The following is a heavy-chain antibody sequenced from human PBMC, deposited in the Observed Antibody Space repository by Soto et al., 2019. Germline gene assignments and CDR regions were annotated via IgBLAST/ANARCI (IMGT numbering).Heavy chain of an antibody. CDR2: IYSSGST. V-gene: IGHV4-31*03. CDR1: GGSISSGGYY. Sequence: QVQLQESGPGLVKPSQTLSLTCTVSGGSISSGGYYWSWIRQHPGKGLEWIGYIYSSGSTYYNPSLKSRVTISVDTSKNQFSLKLSSVTASDTAVYYCARERGGWTRDAFDIWGQGTMVTVSS. D-gene: IGHD6-19*01. J-gene: IGHJ3*02. CDR3: ARERGGWTRDAFDI.